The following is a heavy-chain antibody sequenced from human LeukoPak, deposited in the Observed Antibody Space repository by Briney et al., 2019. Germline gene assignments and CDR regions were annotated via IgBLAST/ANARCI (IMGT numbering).Heavy chain of an antibody. CDR3: ARGVAAAGIGGDY. Sequence: SETLSLTCTVSGGSISSYYWSWIRQPPGKGLEWIGYIYYSGSTNYNPSLKSRVTISVDTSKNQFSLKLSSVTAADTAVYYCARGVAAAGIGGDYWGQGTLVTVSS. CDR1: GGSISSYY. V-gene: IGHV4-59*01. CDR2: IYYSGST. J-gene: IGHJ4*02. D-gene: IGHD6-13*01.